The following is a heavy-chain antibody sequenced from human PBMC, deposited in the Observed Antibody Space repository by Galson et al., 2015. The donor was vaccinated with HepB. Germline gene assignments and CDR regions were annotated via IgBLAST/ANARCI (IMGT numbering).Heavy chain of an antibody. V-gene: IGHV3-30*01. D-gene: IGHD1-1*01. Sequence: SLRLSCATSGFTFTSYNMNWVRQSPVKGLKRLAIISDDGKTAFYADSVKGRFTISRDNSKNTLSLQMNSLRPDDTAVYYCARDSNWNFDYWGQGTLVTVSS. CDR2: ISDDGKTA. J-gene: IGHJ4*02. CDR1: GFTFTSYN. CDR3: ARDSNWNFDY.